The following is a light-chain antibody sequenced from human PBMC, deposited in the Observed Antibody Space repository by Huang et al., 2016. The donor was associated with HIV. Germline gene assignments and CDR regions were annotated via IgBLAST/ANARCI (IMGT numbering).Light chain of an antibody. CDR3: QQSYSALIT. J-gene: IGKJ5*01. Sequence: IQLTQSPTSLSASVGDRVTIACRASQAIGTYLNWFQQKPGRAPRLLISGVSSLHPGTPSRFSGSGSGTEFTLIIRGLQFDDFATYFCQQSYSALITFGQGTRLEIK. CDR1: QAIGTY. V-gene: IGKV1-39*01. CDR2: GVS.